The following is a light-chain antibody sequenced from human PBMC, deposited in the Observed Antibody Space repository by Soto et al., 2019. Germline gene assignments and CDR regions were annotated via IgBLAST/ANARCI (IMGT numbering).Light chain of an antibody. J-gene: IGLJ1*01. V-gene: IGLV2-14*03. CDR1: NNDVGGYNY. Sequence: QSALTQPASVSGSPGQSITISCTGTNNDVGGYNYVSWYQQHPGKAPKLLIYGVSDRPSGVSDRFSGSTSVNSASLTISGLQADDEADYYCCLYIGATTYVFGTGTKLTVL. CDR3: CLYIGATTYV. CDR2: GVS.